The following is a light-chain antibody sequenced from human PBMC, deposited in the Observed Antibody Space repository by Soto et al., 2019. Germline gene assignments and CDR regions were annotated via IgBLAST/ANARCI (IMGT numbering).Light chain of an antibody. V-gene: IGKV3-15*01. CDR3: QQDNNWPPLS. Sequence: EIVMTQSPATMSVSPGERATLSCRASQSVSSNLASYKQTPSQAPRLLIYGASTRATGIPARFSGSGSGTECTLTISSLQSEDFAVYYCQQDNNWPPLSFGGGTKVEIK. CDR1: QSVSSN. CDR2: GAS. J-gene: IGKJ4*01.